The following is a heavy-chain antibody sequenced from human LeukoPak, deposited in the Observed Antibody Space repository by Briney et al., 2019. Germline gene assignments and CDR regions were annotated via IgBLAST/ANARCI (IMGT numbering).Heavy chain of an antibody. CDR2: ISTNGDRT. CDR1: GLTFSNYA. D-gene: IGHD3-16*01. J-gene: IGHJ4*02. V-gene: IGHV3-23*01. CDR3: ARKLWHRDDC. Sequence: GGSLRLSCAASGLTFSNYAMTWVRQAPGKGLEWVSAISTNGDRTYYADSVKGRFTVSRDNFKNTLYLQMNSLRAEDTALYYCARKLWHRDDCWGQGTLVTVSS.